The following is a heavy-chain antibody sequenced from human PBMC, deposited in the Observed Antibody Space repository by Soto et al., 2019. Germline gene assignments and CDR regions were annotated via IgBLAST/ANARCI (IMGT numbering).Heavy chain of an antibody. CDR2: INHFGTI. CDR1: NGSLHGLI. J-gene: IGHJ5*02. Sequence: SETLSLTCGVYNGSLHGLIWSWIRQPPGKGLEWIGEINHFGTINYNPSLRSRLTLSVDRSKNQISLKLRSVTAADTAVYYCATGGGLVASRMVHFDPWGKGTLVTVSS. D-gene: IGHD2-15*01. CDR3: ATGGGLVASRMVHFDP. V-gene: IGHV4-34*01.